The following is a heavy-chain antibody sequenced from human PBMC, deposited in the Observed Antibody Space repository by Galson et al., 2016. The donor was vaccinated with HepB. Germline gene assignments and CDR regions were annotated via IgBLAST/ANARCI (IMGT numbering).Heavy chain of an antibody. D-gene: IGHD4-11*01. CDR2: IWYDGTSK. Sequence: SLRLSCAASGFTFSDHAMSWFRQAPGKGLEWVAVIWYDGTSKYYVGSVKGRFTISRDNSKNTLNLQMNSLRAEDTAVYYCAKVATPNRNYENWFDPWGQGTLVTVSS. V-gene: IGHV3-33*06. J-gene: IGHJ5*02. CDR1: GFTFSDHA. CDR3: AKVATPNRNYENWFDP.